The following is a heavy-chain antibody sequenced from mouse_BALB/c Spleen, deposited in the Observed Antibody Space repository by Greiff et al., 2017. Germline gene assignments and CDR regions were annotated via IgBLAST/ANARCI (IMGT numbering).Heavy chain of an antibody. CDR1: GFTFTDYY. V-gene: IGHV7-3*02. Sequence: EVQGVESGGGLVQPGGSLRLSCATSGFTFTDYYMSWVRQPPGKALEWLGFIRNKANGYTTEYSASVKGRFTISRDNSQSILYLQMNTLRAEDSATYYCARDKGNYWYFDVWGAGTTVTVSS. CDR3: ARDKGNYWYFDV. J-gene: IGHJ1*01. CDR2: IRNKANGYTT. D-gene: IGHD2-1*01.